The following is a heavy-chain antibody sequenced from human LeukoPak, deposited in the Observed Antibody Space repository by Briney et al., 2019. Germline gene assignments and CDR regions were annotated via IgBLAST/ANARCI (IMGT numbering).Heavy chain of an antibody. V-gene: IGHV4-61*08. D-gene: IGHD3-10*01. CDR1: GGSVSSGDYY. CDR2: IYYTGST. J-gene: IGHJ4*02. Sequence: SSETLSLTCTVSGGSVSSGDYYWSWIRQPPGSGLEWIGYIYYTGSTHYSPSLESRVTISRDTSKNQFSLNLSSVTAADTAVYYCARYYYGSGSYPQFDYWGPGTLVTVSS. CDR3: ARYYYGSGSYPQFDY.